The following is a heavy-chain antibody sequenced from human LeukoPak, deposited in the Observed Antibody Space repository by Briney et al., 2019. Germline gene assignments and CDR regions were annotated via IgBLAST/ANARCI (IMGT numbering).Heavy chain of an antibody. Sequence: PSETLSLTCTVSGGSLSSYYWSWIRQPPEKGLEWIGYIYYSGSTTYNTSLKSRVSTSVDTSKNQSSLKLSSVTAADTAVYYCARVHVEMATAYYYGIDVWGQGTTVTVSS. D-gene: IGHD5-24*01. CDR1: GGSLSSYY. CDR3: ARVHVEMATAYYYGIDV. CDR2: IYYSGST. J-gene: IGHJ6*02. V-gene: IGHV4-59*01.